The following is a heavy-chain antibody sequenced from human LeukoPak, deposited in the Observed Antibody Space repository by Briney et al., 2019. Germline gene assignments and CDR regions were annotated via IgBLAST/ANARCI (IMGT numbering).Heavy chain of an antibody. V-gene: IGHV3-30*04. Sequence: GGSLRLSCAASGFTFSSYAMHWVRQAPGQGLEWVAVISYDGSNKYYADSVNGRFTLSRDNSKNTLYLQMNSLRAEDTAVYYCARGGGRRYSSGWYPLDYWGQGTLVTVSS. J-gene: IGHJ4*02. CDR1: GFTFSSYA. D-gene: IGHD6-19*01. CDR2: ISYDGSNK. CDR3: ARGGGRRYSSGWYPLDY.